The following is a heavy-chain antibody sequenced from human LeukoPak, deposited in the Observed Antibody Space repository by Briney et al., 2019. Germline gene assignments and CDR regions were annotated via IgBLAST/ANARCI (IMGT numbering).Heavy chain of an antibody. CDR1: GGSFSGYY. CDR3: ARRGEAAGKGGRYFDQ. D-gene: IGHD6-13*01. Sequence: SETLSLTCGVYGGSFSGYYWNWIRQSPGKGLEWVGEINHSGNTNYNPSLKSRVTMSVDTSQRQFSLRLTSVRAADTAVYYCARRGEAAGKGGRYFDQWGQGTLVTVSS. CDR2: INHSGNT. V-gene: IGHV4-34*01. J-gene: IGHJ4*02.